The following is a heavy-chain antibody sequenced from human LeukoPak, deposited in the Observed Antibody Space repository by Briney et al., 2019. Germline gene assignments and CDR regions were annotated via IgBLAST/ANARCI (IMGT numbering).Heavy chain of an antibody. CDR2: ISYDGSNK. CDR3: AKDFPKHEQQLPDLGY. J-gene: IGHJ4*02. D-gene: IGHD6-13*01. CDR1: GFTFSSYG. V-gene: IGHV3-30*18. Sequence: GRSLRLSCAASGFTFSSYGMHWVRQAPGKGLEWVAVISYDGSNKYYADSVKGRFTISRDNSKNTLYLQMNSLRAEDTAVYYCAKDFPKHEQQLPDLGYWGQGTLVTVSS.